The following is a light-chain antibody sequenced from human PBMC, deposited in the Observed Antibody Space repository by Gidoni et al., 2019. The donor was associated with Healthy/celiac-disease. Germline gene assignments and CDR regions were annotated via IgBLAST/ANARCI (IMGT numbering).Light chain of an antibody. Sequence: QPVLTQPPSASASLGASVTLTCPLSSGYINYKVDWYQQRPGKGPRFVMRVGTGGIVGSKGDGIPDRFSALGSGLNRYLTIKNIQEEDESDYHCGADHGSGSNFVSWVFGGGTKLTVL. CDR1: SGYINYK. V-gene: IGLV9-49*01. J-gene: IGLJ3*02. CDR3: GADHGSGSNFVSWV. CDR2: VGTGGIVG.